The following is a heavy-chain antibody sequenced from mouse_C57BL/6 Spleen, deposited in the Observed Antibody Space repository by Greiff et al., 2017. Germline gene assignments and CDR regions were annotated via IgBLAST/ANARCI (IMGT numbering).Heavy chain of an antibody. CDR1: GFNIKDYY. J-gene: IGHJ2*01. D-gene: IGHD4-1*01. CDR2: IDPEDGDT. CDR3: ATLGGGYSFGY. Sequence: VQLQQSGAELVRPGTSVKLSCTASGFNIKDYYMHWVKQRPEQGLEWIGRIDPEDGDTEYASKFQGKATMTADTSSNTAYLQLSSLTAEDTAVYYCATLGGGYSFGYWGKGTTLTVSS. V-gene: IGHV14-1*01.